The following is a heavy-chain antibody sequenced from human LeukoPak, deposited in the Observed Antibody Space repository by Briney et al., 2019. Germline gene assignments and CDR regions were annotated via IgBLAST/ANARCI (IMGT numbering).Heavy chain of an antibody. CDR1: GYTFTSYG. V-gene: IGHV1-18*01. CDR2: ISAYNGNT. D-gene: IGHD3-22*01. Sequence: ASVKASCKASGYTFTSYGISWVRQAPGQGLEWMGWISAYNGNTNYAQKLQGRITMTTDTSTSTAYMDLRSLRSDDTAVYYCARDYYDSSSYLRDYWGQGTLVTVSS. CDR3: ARDYYDSSSYLRDY. J-gene: IGHJ4*02.